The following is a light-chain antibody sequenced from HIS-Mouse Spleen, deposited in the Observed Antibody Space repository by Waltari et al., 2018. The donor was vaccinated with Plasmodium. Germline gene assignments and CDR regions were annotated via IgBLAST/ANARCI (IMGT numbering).Light chain of an antibody. CDR1: QGISSY. J-gene: IGKJ1*01. CDR2: AAS. V-gene: IGKV1-8*01. Sequence: AIRMTQSPSSLSASTGDRVTITCRASQGISSYLAWYQQNPGKAPKLLLYAASTLQSGIPSRFGGSGSGTDFSLTISCLQSEDFATYYCQQYYSYPWTFGQGSNVEIK. CDR3: QQYYSYPWT.